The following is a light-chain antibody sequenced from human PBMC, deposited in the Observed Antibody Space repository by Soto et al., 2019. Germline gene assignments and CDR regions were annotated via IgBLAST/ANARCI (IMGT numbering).Light chain of an antibody. J-gene: IGKJ1*01. CDR1: QGISSY. V-gene: IGKV1-8*01. CDR2: AAS. CDR3: QQYYSYPRG. Sequence: AIRMTQSPSSLSASTGDRVTITCRASQGISSYLAWYQQKPGKAPKLLIYAASTLQSGVPSRFSGSGSGTDFTLTLSCLQSEYFATYYCQQYYSYPRGFGQGTKVEIK.